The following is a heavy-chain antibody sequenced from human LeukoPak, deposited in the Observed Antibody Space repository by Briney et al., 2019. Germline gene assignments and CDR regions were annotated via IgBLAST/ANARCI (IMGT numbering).Heavy chain of an antibody. V-gene: IGHV3-23*01. Sequence: PGGSLRLSCAASGFTFSRNGMSWVRQAPGKGLEWVSVIGGSGGNIHYADSVRGRFTISRDNSKNTLYLQMNSLRAEDTATYYYAKDIRWSFDYWGQGTLVTVSS. CDR2: IGGSGGNI. CDR1: GFTFSRNG. D-gene: IGHD4-23*01. J-gene: IGHJ4*02. CDR3: AKDIRWSFDY.